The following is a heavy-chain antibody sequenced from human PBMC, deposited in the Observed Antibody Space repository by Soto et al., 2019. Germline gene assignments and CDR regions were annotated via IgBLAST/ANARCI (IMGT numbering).Heavy chain of an antibody. D-gene: IGHD2-15*01. J-gene: IGHJ4*02. CDR1: GGSVSSGNYC. V-gene: IGHV4-61*01. CDR3: ARLPGYCSGDGCRIDY. Sequence: SATLSLTCTVSGGSVSSGNYCWSWIRQPPGKGLEWIGFIYYTGSSSYNPSLKSRVTMSLDKSNNQFSLKLTSVTAADTAVYFCARLPGYCSGDGCRIDYWGQGTLVTVS. CDR2: IYYTGSS.